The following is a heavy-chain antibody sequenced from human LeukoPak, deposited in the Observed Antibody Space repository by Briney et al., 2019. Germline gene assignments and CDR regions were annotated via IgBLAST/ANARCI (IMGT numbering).Heavy chain of an antibody. CDR1: GFTFSSYW. D-gene: IGHD4-23*01. Sequence: PGGSLRLSCAASGFTFSSYWMSWVRQAPGKGLEWVANIKQDGSEKYYVDSVKGRFTISRDNAKNSLYLQMNSLRAEDTAVYYCARVVTPLGIIYYYYYMDDWGKGTTVTVSS. CDR2: IKQDGSEK. V-gene: IGHV3-7*01. J-gene: IGHJ6*03. CDR3: ARVVTPLGIIYYYYYMDD.